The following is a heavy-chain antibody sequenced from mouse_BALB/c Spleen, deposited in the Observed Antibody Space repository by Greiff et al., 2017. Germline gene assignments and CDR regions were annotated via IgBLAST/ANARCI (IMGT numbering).Heavy chain of an antibody. Sequence: VKLMESGAELVRPGASVTLSCKASGYTFTDYEMHWVKQTPVHGLEWIGAIDPETGGTAYNQKFKGKATLTADKSSSTAYMELRSLTSEDSAVYYCTRLITTATFAMDYWGQGTSVTVSS. CDR1: GYTFTDYE. CDR2: IDPETGGT. J-gene: IGHJ4*01. CDR3: TRLITTATFAMDY. D-gene: IGHD1-2*01. V-gene: IGHV1-15*01.